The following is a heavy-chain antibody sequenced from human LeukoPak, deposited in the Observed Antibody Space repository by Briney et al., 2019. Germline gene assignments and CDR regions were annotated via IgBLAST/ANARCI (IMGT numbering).Heavy chain of an antibody. J-gene: IGHJ4*02. Sequence: ASVKVSCKASGYTFTGYYMHWVRQAPGQGLEWMGRINPNSGGTDYAPKFQGRVTMTRDTSISTAFMELSSLRSDDTAVYYCARVLAAALDYWGQGTLVTVSS. CDR1: GYTFTGYY. D-gene: IGHD6-13*01. CDR2: INPNSGGT. V-gene: IGHV1-2*06. CDR3: ARVLAAALDY.